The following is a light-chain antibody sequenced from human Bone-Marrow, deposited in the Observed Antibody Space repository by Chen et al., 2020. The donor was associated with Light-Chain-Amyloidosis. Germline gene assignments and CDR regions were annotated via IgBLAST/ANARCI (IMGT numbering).Light chain of an antibody. CDR2: DND. CDR1: RSNIGKNF. J-gene: IGLJ6*01. V-gene: IGLV1-51*01. CDR3: GTWDNRLSAVI. Sequence: QSVLTQPSSVSAAPGQKVTISCSGSRSNIGKNFVTWYRQVPGAAPKVVIFDNDKRPSGIPDRFSGSKSAASATLGITGLQTGDEADYYCGTWDNRLSAVIFGGGTRVTVL.